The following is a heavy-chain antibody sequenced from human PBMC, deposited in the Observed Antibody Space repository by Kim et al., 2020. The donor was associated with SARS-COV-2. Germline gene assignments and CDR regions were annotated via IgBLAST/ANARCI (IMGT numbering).Heavy chain of an antibody. V-gene: IGHV3-74*01. J-gene: IGHJ4*02. D-gene: IGHD3-16*01. CDR2: VNSDGSST. CDR1: GFTFSSYW. CDR3: ASLSTGYVWGKFDY. Sequence: GGSLRLSCVASGFTFSSYWMHWVRQAPGKGLVWVSRVNSDGSSTSYADSGKGRFTISRDNARKTLYLQMNSLIAEDTAVYYCASLSTGYVWGKFDYWGQGTLVTVSS.